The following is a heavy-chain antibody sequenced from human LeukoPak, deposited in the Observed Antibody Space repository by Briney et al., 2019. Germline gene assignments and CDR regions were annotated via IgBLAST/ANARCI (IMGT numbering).Heavy chain of an antibody. D-gene: IGHD2-2*01. V-gene: IGHV1-2*02. CDR2: INPNSGGT. CDR3: ARDARARVVVPAALGY. Sequence: AASVKVSCKASGYTFIGYYMHWVRQAPGQGLEWMGWINPNSGGTNYAQKFQGRVTMTRDTSISTAYMELSRLRSDDTAVYYCARDARARVVVPAALGYWGQGTLVTVSS. CDR1: GYTFIGYY. J-gene: IGHJ4*02.